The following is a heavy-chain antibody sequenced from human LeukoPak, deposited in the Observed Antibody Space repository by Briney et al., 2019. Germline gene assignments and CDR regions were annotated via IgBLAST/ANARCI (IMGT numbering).Heavy chain of an antibody. Sequence: ASVKVSCKASGYTFTSYYMHWVRQAPGQGLEWMGIINPSGGSASYAQKFQGRVTMTRDTSTSTVYMELSSLRPEDTAVYYCARDLAYDSSAQGNWFDPWGQGTLVTVSS. D-gene: IGHD3-22*01. CDR3: ARDLAYDSSAQGNWFDP. CDR1: GYTFTSYY. J-gene: IGHJ5*02. V-gene: IGHV1-46*01. CDR2: INPSGGSA.